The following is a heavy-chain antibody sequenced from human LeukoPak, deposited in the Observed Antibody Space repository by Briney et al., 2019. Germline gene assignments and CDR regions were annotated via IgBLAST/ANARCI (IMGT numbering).Heavy chain of an antibody. J-gene: IGHJ4*02. V-gene: IGHV3-53*01. D-gene: IGHD3-3*01. Sequence: GGSLRLSCAASGFTVSSNCMSWVRQAPGKGLEWVSVIYSGGSTYYADSVKGRFTISRDNSKNTLYLQMNSLRAEDTAVYYRARGATIFGASDYWGQGTLVTVSS. CDR2: IYSGGST. CDR3: ARGATIFGASDY. CDR1: GFTVSSNC.